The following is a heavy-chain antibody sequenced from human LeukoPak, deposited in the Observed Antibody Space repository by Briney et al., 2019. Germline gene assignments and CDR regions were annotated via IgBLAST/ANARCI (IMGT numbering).Heavy chain of an antibody. D-gene: IGHD6-19*01. V-gene: IGHV3-9*01. Sequence: PGGSLRLSCAASGFTFDDYAMHWVRQAPGKGLEWVSGISWNSGSIGYADSVKGRFTISRDNAKNSLYLQMNSLRAEDTALYYCAKDFQAGPYYYYGMDVWGQGTTVTVSS. CDR3: AKDFQAGPYYYYGMDV. J-gene: IGHJ6*02. CDR2: ISWNSGSI. CDR1: GFTFDDYA.